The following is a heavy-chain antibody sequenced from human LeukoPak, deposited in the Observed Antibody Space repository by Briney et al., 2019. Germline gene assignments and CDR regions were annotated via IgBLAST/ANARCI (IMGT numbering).Heavy chain of an antibody. V-gene: IGHV3-23*01. CDR3: AKLPGWHPYYFDY. CDR1: GFTFSSYA. Sequence: TGGSLRLSCAASGFTFSSYAMSWVRQAPGKGLEWVSAISGSGGSTYYADSVKGRFTISRDNSKNTLYLQMNSLRAEDTAVYYCAKLPGWHPYYFDYWGQGTLVTVSS. CDR2: ISGSGGST. J-gene: IGHJ4*02. D-gene: IGHD6-19*01.